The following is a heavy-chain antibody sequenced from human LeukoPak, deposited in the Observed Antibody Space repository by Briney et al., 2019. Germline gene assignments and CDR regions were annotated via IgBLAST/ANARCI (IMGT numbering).Heavy chain of an antibody. CDR2: ISSSGSTI. D-gene: IGHD3-10*01. J-gene: IGHJ3*02. Sequence: PGGSLRLSCAAFGFTFSSYEMNWVRQAPGKGLEWVSYISSSGSTIYYADSVKGRFTNSRDNAKNSLYLQMNSLRSEDTAVYYCARDLMVRGVIIGAFDIWGQGTMVTVSS. CDR1: GFTFSSYE. V-gene: IGHV3-48*03. CDR3: ARDLMVRGVIIGAFDI.